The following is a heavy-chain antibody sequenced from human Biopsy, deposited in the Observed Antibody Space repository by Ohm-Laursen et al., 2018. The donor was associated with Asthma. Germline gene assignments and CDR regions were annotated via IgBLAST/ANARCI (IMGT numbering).Heavy chain of an antibody. Sequence: SLRLSCAATGFSFSNFAIHWVRQASGKGLEWVGVISKDASTQDYVDSVKGRFTMARDNSKNTLDLQMNSLREEDTAVYYCVRDGTDDAFDIWGQGTVVSVSS. D-gene: IGHD1-1*01. CDR2: ISKDASTQ. V-gene: IGHV3-30*01. J-gene: IGHJ3*02. CDR3: VRDGTDDAFDI. CDR1: GFSFSNFA.